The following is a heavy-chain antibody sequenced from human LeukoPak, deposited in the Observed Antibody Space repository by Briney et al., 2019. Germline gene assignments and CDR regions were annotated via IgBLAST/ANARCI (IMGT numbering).Heavy chain of an antibody. CDR3: AMVRGYYYHGLDV. V-gene: IGHV3-74*01. CDR2: INSDGSST. J-gene: IGHJ6*02. CDR1: GFTFSSYW. D-gene: IGHD3-10*01. Sequence: GGSLRLSCAASGFTFSSYWMHWVRQAPGKGLVWVSRINSDGSSTSYADSVKGRSTISRDNAMNTLYLQMNSLRAEDTAVYYCAMVRGYYYHGLDVWGQGTTVTVSS.